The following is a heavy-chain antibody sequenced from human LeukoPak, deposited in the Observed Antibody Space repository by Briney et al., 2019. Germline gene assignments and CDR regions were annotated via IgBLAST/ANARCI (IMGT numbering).Heavy chain of an antibody. V-gene: IGHV3-23*01. CDR3: AKVSGDWLLPPNWFDA. D-gene: IGHD3-9*01. Sequence: GGSLRLSCAASGFTFSTYAMSWVRQAPGKGLEWVSGLSSSGDSTYYADSVKGRFTISRDNSKNTLYVQMNSLRAEDTAVYYCAKVSGDWLLPPNWFDAWGQGTLVTVSS. CDR1: GFTFSTYA. CDR2: LSSSGDST. J-gene: IGHJ5*02.